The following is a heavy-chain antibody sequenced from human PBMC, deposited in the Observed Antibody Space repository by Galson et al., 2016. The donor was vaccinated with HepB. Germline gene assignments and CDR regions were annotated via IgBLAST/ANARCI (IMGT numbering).Heavy chain of an antibody. CDR1: GFTFSSYS. D-gene: IGHD2-21*02. CDR3: VRDHSVVPATAYNWFDP. CDR2: INSDGTIS. Sequence: SLRLSCAASGFTFSSYSMNWVRQAPGKGLMWVARINSDGTISNYADSVKGRFTISRDNAKNTLYLEMNSLRAEDTAVYNCVRDHSVVPATAYNWFDPWGQGTLVTVSS. J-gene: IGHJ5*02. V-gene: IGHV3-74*01.